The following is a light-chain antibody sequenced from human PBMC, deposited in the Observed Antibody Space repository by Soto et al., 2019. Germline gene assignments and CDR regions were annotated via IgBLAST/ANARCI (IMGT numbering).Light chain of an antibody. CDR3: QTWGSGIVV. CDR1: SVHSNYA. J-gene: IGLJ2*01. CDR2: LNSDGSH. V-gene: IGLV4-69*01. Sequence: VLTQSPSASASLGASVKLTCTLSSVHSNYAIAWHQQQSEKFPRYLMKLNSDGSHSNGDGIPDRFSGSSSGAERYLTISRLQSEDEADYYCQTWGSGIVVFGGGTKVTVL.